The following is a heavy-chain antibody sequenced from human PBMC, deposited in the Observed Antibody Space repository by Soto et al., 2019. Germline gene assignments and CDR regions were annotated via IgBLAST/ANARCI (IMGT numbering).Heavy chain of an antibody. CDR2: IIPIFGTA. J-gene: IGHJ4*02. Sequence: QVQLVQSGAEVKKPGSSVKVSCKASGGTFSSYSINWVRQAPGQGLEWMVEIIPIFGTANYAQMFQGRVTITADESTSTAYMELSSLRSEDTAVYYCARDGGRNSGGIDYWGQGTLVTVSS. CDR1: GGTFSSYS. CDR3: ARDGGRNSGGIDY. D-gene: IGHD1-26*01. V-gene: IGHV1-69*01.